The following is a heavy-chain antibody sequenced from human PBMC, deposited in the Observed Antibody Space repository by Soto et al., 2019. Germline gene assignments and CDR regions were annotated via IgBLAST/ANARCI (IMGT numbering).Heavy chain of an antibody. CDR2: INHSGST. V-gene: IGHV4-34*01. Sequence: QVQLQQWGAGLLKPSETLSLTCAVYGGSFSSYYWSWIRQPPGKGLEWIGEINHSGSTNYNPSLKSRVTISVDTSKNQFSLKLSSVTAADTAVYYCARQRGYCSGGSCYLDFDYWGQGTLVTVSS. D-gene: IGHD2-15*01. J-gene: IGHJ4*02. CDR1: GGSFSSYY. CDR3: ARQRGYCSGGSCYLDFDY.